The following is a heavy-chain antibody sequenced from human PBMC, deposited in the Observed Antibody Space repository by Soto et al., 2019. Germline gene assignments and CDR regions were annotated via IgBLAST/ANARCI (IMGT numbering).Heavy chain of an antibody. V-gene: IGHV4-39*01. CDR3: VSQRTSVLTQAYFDY. CDR2: VYYRGRS. D-gene: IGHD2-8*01. CDR1: GGSVSNSNYY. J-gene: IGHJ4*02. Sequence: SETLSFTCTVSGGSVSNSNYYWGWIRQSPGKGLEWIGSVYYRGRSYSKSSVKSRVTISVDTSKNQFSLNLNSVTASDTAVYYCVSQRTSVLTQAYFDYWGPGALVTVSS.